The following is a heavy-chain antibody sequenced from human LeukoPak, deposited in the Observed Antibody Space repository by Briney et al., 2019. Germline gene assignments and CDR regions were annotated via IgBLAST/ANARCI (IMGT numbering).Heavy chain of an antibody. CDR3: AMICSSTSCYVDV. Sequence: SETLSLTCTVSGGSISSSSYYWGWIRQPPGKGLEWIGSISYSGSTYYNPSLKSRVTISVDTSKNQISLKLSSVTAADTAVYYCAMICSSTSCYVDVWGKGTTATVSS. CDR1: GGSISSSSYY. D-gene: IGHD2-2*01. V-gene: IGHV4-39*01. CDR2: ISYSGST. J-gene: IGHJ6*04.